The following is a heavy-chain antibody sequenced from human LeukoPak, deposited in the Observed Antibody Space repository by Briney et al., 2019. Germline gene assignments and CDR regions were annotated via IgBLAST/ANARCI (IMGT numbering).Heavy chain of an antibody. Sequence: PGGSLRLSCAASGFTISNYWMSWVRQAPGKGLEWVAKIKQDGSEEYYVDSVKGRFTISRDNAKNSLYLQINSLRAEDTAVYYCARSSYSSSSSVWGQGTMVTVSS. CDR3: ARSSYSSSSSV. CDR1: GFTISNYW. J-gene: IGHJ3*01. V-gene: IGHV3-7*03. CDR2: IKQDGSEE. D-gene: IGHD6-6*01.